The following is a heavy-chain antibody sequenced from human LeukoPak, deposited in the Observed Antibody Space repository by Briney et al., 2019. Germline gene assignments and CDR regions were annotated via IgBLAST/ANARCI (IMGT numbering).Heavy chain of an antibody. J-gene: IGHJ5*02. V-gene: IGHV1-69*01. Sequence: ASVKVSCKASGGTFSTYAVSWVRQAPGQGLEWMGGIIPIFGKADYAQKFQDRVTITADESTSTANMELSSLRSEDTAVYYCATDGRCSGGSCFWFDPWGQGTLVTVSS. CDR3: ATDGRCSGGSCFWFDP. CDR1: GGTFSTYA. D-gene: IGHD2-15*01. CDR2: IIPIFGKA.